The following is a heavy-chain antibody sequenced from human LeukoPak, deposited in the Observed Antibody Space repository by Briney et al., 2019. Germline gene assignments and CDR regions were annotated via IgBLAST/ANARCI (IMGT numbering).Heavy chain of an antibody. D-gene: IGHD5-12*01. CDR1: GFTSSSYS. V-gene: IGHV3-21*01. CDR3: ARRGSGYTEPIDY. CDR2: ISSSSSYI. Sequence: GGSLRLSCAASGFTSSSYSMNWVRQAPGKGLEWVSSISSSSSYIYYADSVKGRFTISRDNAKNSLYLQMNSLRAEDTAVYYCARRGSGYTEPIDYWGQGTLVTVSS. J-gene: IGHJ4*02.